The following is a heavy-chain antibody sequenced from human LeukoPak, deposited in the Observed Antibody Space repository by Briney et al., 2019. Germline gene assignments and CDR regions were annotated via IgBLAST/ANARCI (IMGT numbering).Heavy chain of an antibody. V-gene: IGHV5-51*01. CDR1: GYSFTTYW. J-gene: IGHJ3*02. CDR3: ARQPNSGAYYGDAFDI. Sequence: GESLKISCKGSGYSFTTYWIGWVRQMPGKGLEWMGIIYPGDSDTRYSPSFQGQVTISADKSISTAYLQWSSLKASDTAMYYRARQPNSGAYYGDAFDIWGQGTMVTVSS. CDR2: IYPGDSDT. D-gene: IGHD3-22*01.